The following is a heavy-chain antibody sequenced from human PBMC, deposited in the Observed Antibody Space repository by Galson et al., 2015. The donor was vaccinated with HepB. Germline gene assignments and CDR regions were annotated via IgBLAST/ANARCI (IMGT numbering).Heavy chain of an antibody. J-gene: IGHJ3*02. Sequence: LRLSCASSGFTFSGYATHWVRQAPGKGLEWVAVMSYDGRNNFYADSVKGRFTISRDSSKNTLYLQMNSLRAEDTAVYYCAREENTVAADAFDIWGQGTMVTVSS. D-gene: IGHD4-11*01. CDR2: MSYDGRNN. CDR1: GFTFSGYA. V-gene: IGHV3-30*04. CDR3: AREENTVAADAFDI.